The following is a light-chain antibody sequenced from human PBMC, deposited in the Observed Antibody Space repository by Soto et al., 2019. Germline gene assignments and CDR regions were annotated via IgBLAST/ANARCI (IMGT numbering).Light chain of an antibody. CDR1: QSVSTY. V-gene: IGKV3-11*01. J-gene: IGKJ2*01. CDR3: QQRVTWPRT. CDR2: DAS. Sequence: VLTQSPATLSLSPGEGATLSCRASQSVSTYLAWYQQKPGQAPRLLIYDASNRATGIPGRFSGSGSGTDFTLTISNLEPEDVAVYFCQQRVTWPRTFCQRTKLEIK.